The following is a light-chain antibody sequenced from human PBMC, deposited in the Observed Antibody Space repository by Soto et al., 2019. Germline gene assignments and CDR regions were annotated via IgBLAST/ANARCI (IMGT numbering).Light chain of an antibody. Sequence: EIVLTQSPGTLSFSPLERATLSFSSSQSVSSSYLAWYQQKPGQAPRLLIYGASSRATGIPDRFSGSGSGTDFTLTISRLEPEDFAVYYCQQYGSSPETFGQGTKVDIK. CDR1: QSVSSSY. CDR3: QQYGSSPET. CDR2: GAS. J-gene: IGKJ1*01. V-gene: IGKV3-20*01.